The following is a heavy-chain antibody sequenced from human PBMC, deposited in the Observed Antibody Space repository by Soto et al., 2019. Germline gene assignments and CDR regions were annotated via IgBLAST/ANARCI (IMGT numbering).Heavy chain of an antibody. CDR3: ARVKGQWLVHY. J-gene: IGHJ4*02. D-gene: IGHD6-19*01. V-gene: IGHV3-66*01. Sequence: GGSLRLSCAASGFTVSSNYMSWVRQAPGKGLEWVSVIYSGGSTYYADSVKGRFTISRDNSKNTLYLQMNSLRAEDTAVYYCARVKGQWLVHYWGQGTLVTVSS. CDR2: IYSGGST. CDR1: GFTVSSNY.